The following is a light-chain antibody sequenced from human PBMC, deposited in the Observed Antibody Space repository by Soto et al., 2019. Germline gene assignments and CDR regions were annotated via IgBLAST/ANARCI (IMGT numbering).Light chain of an antibody. V-gene: IGKV3-20*01. CDR1: QSISSSY. CDR2: GAT. CDR3: QHYGSSLIFT. J-gene: IGKJ3*01. Sequence: EIVVTQSPGTLYLSPGERATLSCRASQSISSSYLAWYQQKSGQAPRLLIYGATSRATDIPDRFSGSVSGTDFTLTISRLEPEAFAVYYCQHYGSSLIFTFGPGTKVDIK.